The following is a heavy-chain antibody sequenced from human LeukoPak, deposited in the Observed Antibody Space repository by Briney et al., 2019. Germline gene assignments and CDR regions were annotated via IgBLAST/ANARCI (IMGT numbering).Heavy chain of an antibody. Sequence: ASVKVSCKASGYTFTSYAMHWVRQAPGQRLEWMGWINAGNGNTKYSQKFQGRVTITRDTSASTAYMELSSLRSEDTAVYYCARDRGDYYGSRYFDYWSQGTLVTVSS. CDR2: INAGNGNT. J-gene: IGHJ4*02. CDR3: ARDRGDYYGSRYFDY. D-gene: IGHD3-10*01. CDR1: GYTFTSYA. V-gene: IGHV1-3*01.